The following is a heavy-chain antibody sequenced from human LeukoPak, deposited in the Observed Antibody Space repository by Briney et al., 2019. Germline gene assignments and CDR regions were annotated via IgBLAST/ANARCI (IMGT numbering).Heavy chain of an antibody. CDR1: GGSFSGYY. V-gene: IGHV4-34*01. Sequence: RPSETLSLTCAVYGGSFSGYYWSWIRQPPGKGLEWIGEIKHSGSTNYNPSLKSRVTISVDTSKNQFSLKLSSVTAADTAVYYRARGNYYDSSGYYYDLDYWGQGTLVTVSS. CDR2: IKHSGST. D-gene: IGHD3-22*01. J-gene: IGHJ4*02. CDR3: ARGNYYDSSGYYYDLDY.